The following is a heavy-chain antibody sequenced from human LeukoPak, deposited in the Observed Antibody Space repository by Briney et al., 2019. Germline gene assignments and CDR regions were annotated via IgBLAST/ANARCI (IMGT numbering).Heavy chain of an antibody. CDR2: IIPIFGTA. D-gene: IGHD6-6*01. CDR3: AIKRIAARGGSFDY. Sequence: GASVKLSCKASGGTFSRYAISWVRQAPGQGLEWMGGIIPIFGTANYAQKFQGRVTITTDESTSTAYMELSSLRSEDEAVSYCAIKRIAARGGSFDYWGQGTLVTVSS. V-gene: IGHV1-69*05. J-gene: IGHJ4*02. CDR1: GGTFSRYA.